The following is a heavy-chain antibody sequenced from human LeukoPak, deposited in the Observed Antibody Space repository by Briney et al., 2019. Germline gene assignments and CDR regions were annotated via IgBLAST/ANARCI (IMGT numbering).Heavy chain of an antibody. J-gene: IGHJ4*02. CDR1: GYTFTGYY. D-gene: IGHD6-19*01. CDR3: ARDKRSSGWAAGY. CDR2: INPNSGGT. Sequence: ASVKVSCKASGYTFTGYYMHWVRQAPGQGLEWMGCINPNSGGTNYAQKFQGRVTMTRDTSISTAYMELSRLRSDDTAVYYCARDKRSSGWAAGYWGQGTLVTVSS. V-gene: IGHV1-2*02.